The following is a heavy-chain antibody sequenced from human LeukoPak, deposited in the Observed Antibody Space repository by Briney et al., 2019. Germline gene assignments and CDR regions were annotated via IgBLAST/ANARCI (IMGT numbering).Heavy chain of an antibody. Sequence: SETLSLTCTVSGGSISSYYWSWIRQPPGKGLEWIGLIYYSGSTNYNPSLKSRVTISVDTSKNQFSLKLTSITAADTAVYYCARVRGGTYNHYFDYWGQGTLVTVSS. CDR2: IYYSGST. CDR1: GGSISSYY. D-gene: IGHD5-24*01. CDR3: ARVRGGTYNHYFDY. J-gene: IGHJ4*02. V-gene: IGHV4-59*01.